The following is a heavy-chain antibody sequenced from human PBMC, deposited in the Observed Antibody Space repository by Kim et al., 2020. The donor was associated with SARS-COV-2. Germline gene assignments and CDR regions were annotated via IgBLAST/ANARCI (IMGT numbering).Heavy chain of an antibody. CDR1: GGSISSSNW. CDR3: ARYHRSVSYYFDY. J-gene: IGHJ4*02. CDR2: IYHSGST. V-gene: IGHV4-4*02. Sequence: SETLSLTCAVSGGSISSSNWWSWVRQPPGKGLEWIGEIYHSGSTNYNPSLKSRVTISVDKSKNQFSLKLSSVTAADTAVYYCARYHRSVSYYFDYWGQGTLVTVSS. D-gene: IGHD2-15*01.